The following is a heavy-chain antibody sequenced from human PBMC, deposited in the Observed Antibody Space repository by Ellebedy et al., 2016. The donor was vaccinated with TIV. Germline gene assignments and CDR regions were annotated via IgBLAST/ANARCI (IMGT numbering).Heavy chain of an antibody. J-gene: IGHJ5*02. D-gene: IGHD6-13*01. CDR1: GFTFSSYT. CDR3: AKGITAAVVEGSLFDP. V-gene: IGHV3-23*01. CDR2: ISGSGGGT. Sequence: GESLKISCAASGFTFSSYTMRWVRQAPGKGLEWVSDISGSGGGTDYADSVKGRFTISRDNSKNTLYLQMNSLRVEDTAVYYCAKGITAAVVEGSLFDPWGQGTLVTVSS.